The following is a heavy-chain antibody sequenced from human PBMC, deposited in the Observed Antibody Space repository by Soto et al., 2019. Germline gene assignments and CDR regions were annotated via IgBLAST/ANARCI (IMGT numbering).Heavy chain of an antibody. CDR2: ISAYNGNT. J-gene: IGHJ6*02. CDR3: ARPGGDYYGSGSPYYYGMDV. Sequence: QVPLVQSGAEVKKPGASVKVSCKASGYTFTSYGISWVRQAPGQGLEWMGWISAYNGNTNYAQKLQGRVTMTTDTSTSTAYMELRSLRSDDTAVYYCARPGGDYYGSGSPYYYGMDVWGQGTTVTVSS. D-gene: IGHD3-10*01. V-gene: IGHV1-18*01. CDR1: GYTFTSYG.